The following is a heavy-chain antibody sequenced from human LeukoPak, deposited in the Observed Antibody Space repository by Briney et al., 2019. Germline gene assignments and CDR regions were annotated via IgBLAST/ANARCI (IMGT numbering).Heavy chain of an antibody. Sequence: GGSLRLSCAASGFTFDDYAMHWVRQAPGKGLEWVSGISWNSGSIGYADSVKGRFTISRDNAKNSLYLQMNSLRAEDTALYYCARDSREALQHWGQGTLVTVSS. CDR2: ISWNSGSI. CDR1: GFTFDDYA. J-gene: IGHJ1*01. CDR3: ARDSREALQH. V-gene: IGHV3-9*01.